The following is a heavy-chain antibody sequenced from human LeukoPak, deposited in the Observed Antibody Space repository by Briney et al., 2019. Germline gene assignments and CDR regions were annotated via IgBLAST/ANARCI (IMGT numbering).Heavy chain of an antibody. V-gene: IGHV3-7*01. CDR1: GFTFSSYW. CDR2: IKQDGSEK. J-gene: IGHJ3*02. CDR3: ARDIVVRDDAFDI. D-gene: IGHD3-22*01. Sequence: GGSLRLSCAASGFTFSSYWMSWVRQAPGKGLEWVANIKQDGSEKYYVDSVKGRFTISRDNAKNSLYLQMNSLRAEDTAVYYCARDIVVRDDAFDIWGQGTMVTVSS.